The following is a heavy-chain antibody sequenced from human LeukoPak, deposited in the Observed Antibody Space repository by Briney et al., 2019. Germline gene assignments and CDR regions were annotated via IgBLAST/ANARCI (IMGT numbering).Heavy chain of an antibody. V-gene: IGHV1-69*13. CDR1: GGTLSNYA. D-gene: IGHD5-12*01. J-gene: IGHJ4*02. CDR2: FVPIFGST. Sequence: APVKVSCKASGGTLSNYALSWVRQVPGQGLEWIGGFVPIFGSTNYAQKFQGRVTITADESASTFFMEMNGLRSDDTAIFYCAGLGDGFSYGQFAAWGQGTLVTVSS. CDR3: AGLGDGFSYGQFAA.